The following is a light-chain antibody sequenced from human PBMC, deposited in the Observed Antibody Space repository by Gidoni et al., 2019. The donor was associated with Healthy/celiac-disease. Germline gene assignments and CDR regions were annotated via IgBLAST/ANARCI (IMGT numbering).Light chain of an antibody. CDR3: QSYDSSLSGSVV. V-gene: IGLV1-40*01. CDR1: SPNIGAGYD. J-gene: IGLJ2*01. Sequence: QSVLTQPPSVSGAPGQRVTISCTISSSPNIGAGYDVHWYQPLPGTAPKLLIYGNSNRPSGVPDRFSGSKSGTSASLAITGLQAEDEADYYCQSYDSSLSGSVVFGGGTKLTVL. CDR2: GNS.